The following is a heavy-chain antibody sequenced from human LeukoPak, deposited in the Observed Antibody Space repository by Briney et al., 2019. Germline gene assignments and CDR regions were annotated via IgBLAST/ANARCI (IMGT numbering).Heavy chain of an antibody. V-gene: IGHV3-21*01. CDR3: ASGAAALRAFDI. D-gene: IGHD6-13*01. J-gene: IGHJ3*02. CDR2: ISSSSSYI. Sequence: GGSLRLSCAASGFTFSSYSMNWVRQAPGKGLEWVSSISSSSSYIYYADSVKGRFTISRDNAKNSLYLQMNSLRAEDTAVYYCASGAAALRAFDIWGQGTMVTVSS. CDR1: GFTFSSYS.